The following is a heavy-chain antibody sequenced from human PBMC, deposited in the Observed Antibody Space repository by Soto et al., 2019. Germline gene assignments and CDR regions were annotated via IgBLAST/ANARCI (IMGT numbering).Heavy chain of an antibody. Sequence: RASVKVSCKASGYTFTSYDINWVRQATGQGLEWMGWMNPNSGNTGYAQKFQGRVTMTRNTSISTAYMELSSLRSEDTAVYYCARATNYDFWSGYSTEYNWFDPWGQGTLVTVSS. CDR1: GYTFTSYD. CDR3: ARATNYDFWSGYSTEYNWFDP. J-gene: IGHJ5*02. V-gene: IGHV1-8*01. D-gene: IGHD3-3*01. CDR2: MNPNSGNT.